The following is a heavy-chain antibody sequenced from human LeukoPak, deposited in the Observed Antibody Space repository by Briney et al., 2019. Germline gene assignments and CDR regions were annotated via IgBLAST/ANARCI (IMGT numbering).Heavy chain of an antibody. D-gene: IGHD1-26*01. CDR2: IYYSGST. V-gene: IGHV4-59*01. J-gene: IGHJ5*02. CDR3: ARRQPWDLSTDP. Sequence: SETLSLTCTVSGGTISSYYWSWLRQPPGKGLEGIGYIYYSGSTNYNPSLKSRVTISVDTSKNQFSLKLSSVTAADTAVYYCARRQPWDLSTDPWGQGTLVTVSS. CDR1: GGTISSYY.